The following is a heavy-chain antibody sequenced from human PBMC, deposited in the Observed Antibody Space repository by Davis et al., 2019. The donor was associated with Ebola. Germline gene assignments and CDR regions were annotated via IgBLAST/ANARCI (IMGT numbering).Heavy chain of an antibody. CDR1: GYTFSTYG. CDR2: ISTYTGDT. Sequence: AASVKVSCKASGYTFSTYGISWMRQAPGQGLEWMAWISTYTGDTDYAQKFQGRVTLSTETSTGTAYMELRSLRSDDTAVYYCARVGHGDKGLGAFDIWGQGTMVTVSS. CDR3: ARVGHGDKGLGAFDI. V-gene: IGHV1-18*04. D-gene: IGHD4-17*01. J-gene: IGHJ3*02.